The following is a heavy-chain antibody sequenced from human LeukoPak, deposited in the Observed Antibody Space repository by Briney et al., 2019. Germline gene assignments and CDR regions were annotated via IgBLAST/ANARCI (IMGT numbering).Heavy chain of an antibody. CDR2: IYYSGST. V-gene: IGHV4-59*01. CDR1: GGSISSYY. J-gene: IGHJ6*02. D-gene: IGHD6-13*01. CDR3: ARGVMAAAGWAMNYYYGMDV. Sequence: PETLSLTCTVSGGSISSYYWSWIRQPPGKGLEWIGYIYYSGSTNYNPSLKSRVTISVDTSKNQFSLKLSSVTAADTAVYYCARGVMAAAGWAMNYYYGMDVWGQGTTVTVS.